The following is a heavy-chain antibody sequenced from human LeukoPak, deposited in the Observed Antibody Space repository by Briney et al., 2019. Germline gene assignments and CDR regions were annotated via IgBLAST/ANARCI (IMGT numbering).Heavy chain of an antibody. D-gene: IGHD2-15*01. CDR1: GGSISSSGYF. J-gene: IGHJ4*02. CDR3: ARHACSGGRCYSGSSVYYFDS. CDR2: IFSSGST. Sequence: SETPSLTCSVSGGSISSSGYFWGWIRQPPGKDLEWIGSIFSSGSTYYNPSLKSRVTMSVDTSKNQFSLKLTPVTAADTATYYCARHACSGGRCYSGSSVYYFDSWGQGTLVTVSS. V-gene: IGHV4-39*01.